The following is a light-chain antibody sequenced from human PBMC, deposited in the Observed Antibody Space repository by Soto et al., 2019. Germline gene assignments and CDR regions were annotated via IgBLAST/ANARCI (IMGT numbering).Light chain of an antibody. CDR1: QSISNN. Sequence: EIVMTQSPATLSLSPGERATLSCWASQSISNNLAWYQHRPGQAPRLLIYDTSTRAAGIPARFSGSGSGTDFTLTISSPQSEDFAVYYCQQYNNWRSITFGQGTRLEIK. J-gene: IGKJ5*01. CDR3: QQYNNWRSIT. V-gene: IGKV3-15*01. CDR2: DTS.